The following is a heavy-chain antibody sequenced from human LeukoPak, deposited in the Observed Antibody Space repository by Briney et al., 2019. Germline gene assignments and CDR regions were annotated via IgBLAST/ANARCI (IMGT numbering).Heavy chain of an antibody. CDR1: GGPFSGYF. J-gene: IGHJ4*02. Sequence: SETLSLTCAVSGGPFSGYFWSWIRQSSGKGLEWIGEIHNSGTTNYNPSLNSRVTISEDTSKNQFYLNLSSETAAETAVYYCARRYYYNLGSFPFDFWGQGTLVTVSS. D-gene: IGHD3-10*01. V-gene: IGHV4-34*01. CDR2: IHNSGTT. CDR3: ARRYYYNLGSFPFDF.